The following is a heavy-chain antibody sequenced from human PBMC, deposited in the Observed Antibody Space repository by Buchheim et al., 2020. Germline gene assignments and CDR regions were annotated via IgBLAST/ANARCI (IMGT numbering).Heavy chain of an antibody. CDR1: GFTFSSYS. CDR2: ISSSSSTI. CDR3: ARDETPYSEDIVVVVAATLPLGMDV. V-gene: IGHV3-48*02. J-gene: IGHJ6*02. Sequence: EVQLVESGGGLVQPGGSLRLSCAASGFTFSSYSMNWVRQAPGKGLEWVSYISSSSSTIYYADSVKGRFTISRDNAKNSLYLQMNSLRDEDTAVYYCARDETPYSEDIVVVVAATLPLGMDVWGQGTT. D-gene: IGHD2-15*01.